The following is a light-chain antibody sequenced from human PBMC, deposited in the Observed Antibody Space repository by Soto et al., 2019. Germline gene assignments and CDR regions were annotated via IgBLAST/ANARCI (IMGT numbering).Light chain of an antibody. CDR3: QQYNNWPTMT. J-gene: IGKJ1*01. CDR1: QSVSRN. CDR2: AAS. V-gene: IGKV3-15*01. Sequence: EIVMTQSPATLSVSPGERSTLSCRASQSVSRNLAWYQQKPGQAPRLLIYAASTRANGIPVRFSGSASGTELTLTISSLQSEDFAVYYCQQYNNWPTMTFGRGTKVDIK.